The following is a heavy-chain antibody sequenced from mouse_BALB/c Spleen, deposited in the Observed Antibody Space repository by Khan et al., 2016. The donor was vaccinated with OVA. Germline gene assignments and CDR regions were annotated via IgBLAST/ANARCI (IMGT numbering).Heavy chain of an antibody. Sequence: QVQLQQPGAELVKPGASVKISCKASGYTFTSFYMYWVKQRPGQGLEWIGGINPSNGDTHFYEKFKSKATLTVDTSSTTAYMQFSSLTSEDSAVYYCARSGYGNPFAYWGQGTLVTVSA. V-gene: IGHV1S81*02. CDR1: GYTFTSFY. J-gene: IGHJ3*01. D-gene: IGHD2-1*01. CDR3: ARSGYGNPFAY. CDR2: INPSNGDT.